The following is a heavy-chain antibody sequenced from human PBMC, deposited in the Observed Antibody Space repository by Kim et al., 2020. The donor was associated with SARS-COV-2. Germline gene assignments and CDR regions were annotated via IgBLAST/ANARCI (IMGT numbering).Heavy chain of an antibody. CDR1: EFTFSSYW. CDR2: IKGDGSVK. Sequence: GGSLRLSCVASEFTFSSYWMVWIRQAPGKGLEWVANIKGDGSVKHFVDSVKGRFTISRDNAKNSLFLQMNSLRAEDTAVYYCARDLGPKCGGDCWADVFDMWGQGTMVTVSS. D-gene: IGHD2-21*01. J-gene: IGHJ3*02. CDR3: ARDLGPKCGGDCWADVFDM. V-gene: IGHV3-7*01.